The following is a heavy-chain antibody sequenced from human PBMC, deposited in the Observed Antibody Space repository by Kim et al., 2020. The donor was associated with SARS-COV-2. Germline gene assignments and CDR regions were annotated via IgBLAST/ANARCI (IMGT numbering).Heavy chain of an antibody. CDR1: GGSISSYY. CDR3: ARLLRYFDWLGNYYYGMDV. V-gene: IGHV4-59*01. Sequence: SETLSLTCTVSGGSISSYYWSWIRQPPGKGLEWIGYIYYSGSTNYNPSLKSRVTISVDTSKNQFSLKLSSVTAADTAVYYCARLLRYFDWLGNYYYGMDVWGQGTTVTVSS. D-gene: IGHD3-9*01. J-gene: IGHJ6*02. CDR2: IYYSGST.